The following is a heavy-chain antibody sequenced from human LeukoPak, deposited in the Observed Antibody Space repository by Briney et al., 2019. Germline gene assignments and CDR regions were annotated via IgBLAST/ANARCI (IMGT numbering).Heavy chain of an antibody. CDR1: GFTFSSYS. Sequence: PGGSLRLSCAASGFTFSSYSMSWVRQAPGKGLEWVSSISSSSRYIYYADSVKGRFTISRDNAKNSLYMQMHSLRAEDTAVYYCDGDPRGYYDYVWESYRYTDRVYWGQGTLVTVSS. D-gene: IGHD3-16*02. V-gene: IGHV3-21*01. J-gene: IGHJ4*02. CDR2: ISSSSRYI. CDR3: DGDPRGYYDYVWESYRYTDRVY.